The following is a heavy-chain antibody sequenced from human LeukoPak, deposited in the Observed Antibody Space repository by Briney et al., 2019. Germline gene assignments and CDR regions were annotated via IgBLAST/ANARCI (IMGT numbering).Heavy chain of an antibody. J-gene: IGHJ6*02. CDR3: ARLTSGNGLDV. D-gene: IGHD3-3*01. CDR1: GFTFSSYA. CDR2: IYSGNRT. V-gene: IGHV3-66*04. Sequence: QPGGSLRLSCAASGFTFSSYAMHWVRQAPGKGLEWVSVIYSGNRTKYADSVKGRFIISRDNSKNTLLFQMNSLSAEDTAVYYCARLTSGNGLDVWGQGTTVTVS.